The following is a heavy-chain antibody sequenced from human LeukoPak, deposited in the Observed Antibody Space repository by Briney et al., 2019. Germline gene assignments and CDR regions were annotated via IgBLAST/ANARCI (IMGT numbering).Heavy chain of an antibody. CDR1: GGSVSSYY. Sequence: SETLSLTCTVSGGSVSSYYWSWIRQPAGKGLEWIGRIYTSGSTNYNPSLKSRVTMSVDTSKNQFSLKLSSVTAADTAVYYCGRGVPSSWHINYFDYWSQGTLVTVSS. CDR3: GRGVPSSWHINYFDY. D-gene: IGHD6-13*01. J-gene: IGHJ4*02. CDR2: IYTSGST. V-gene: IGHV4-4*07.